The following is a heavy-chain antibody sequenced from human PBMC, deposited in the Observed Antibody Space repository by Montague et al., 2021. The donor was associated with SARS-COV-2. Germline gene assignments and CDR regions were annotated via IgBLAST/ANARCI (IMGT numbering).Heavy chain of an antibody. CDR1: GGSFRNYY. CDR2: VHHDGSSGSA. D-gene: IGHD5-12*01. Sequence: SETLSLTCTVSGGSFRNYYWSWIRQPPGTGLEWIGYVHHDGSSGSANYNPSVWSRVTISVDTSKKQFSLHLSSVTPADTAVYFCARVFDNSGYALDYWGQGTQVTVSS. J-gene: IGHJ4*02. CDR3: ARVFDNSGYALDY. V-gene: IGHV4-59*01.